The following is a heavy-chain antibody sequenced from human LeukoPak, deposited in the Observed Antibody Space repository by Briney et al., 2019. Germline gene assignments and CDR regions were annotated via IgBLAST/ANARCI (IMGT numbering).Heavy chain of an antibody. CDR3: ARDYGDYPYYYGMDV. V-gene: IGHV4-59*08. D-gene: IGHD4-17*01. J-gene: IGHJ6*02. Sequence: PSETLSLTCTVSGGSISSYYWSWIRQPPGKGLEWIGYIYYSGSTNYNPSLKSRVTISVDTSKNQFSLKLSSVTAADTAVYYCARDYGDYPYYYGMDVWGQGTTVTVSS. CDR1: GGSISSYY. CDR2: IYYSGST.